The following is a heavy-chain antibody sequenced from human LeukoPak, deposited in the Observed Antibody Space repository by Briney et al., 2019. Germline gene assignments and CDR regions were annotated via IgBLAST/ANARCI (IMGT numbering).Heavy chain of an antibody. J-gene: IGHJ4*02. Sequence: GGSLRLSCAASGFAVSSNYMSWVRQTPGKELEWVSLIYSGGSTYYADSVKGRFTISRDNSKNTLYLQMNSLRAEDTAVYYCARAICSGGKCYFDYWGQGTLVTVSS. D-gene: IGHD2-15*01. CDR1: GFAVSSNY. CDR3: ARAICSGGKCYFDY. V-gene: IGHV3-53*01. CDR2: IYSGGST.